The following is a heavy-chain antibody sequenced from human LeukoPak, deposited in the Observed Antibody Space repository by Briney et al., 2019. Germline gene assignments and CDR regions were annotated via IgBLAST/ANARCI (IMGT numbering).Heavy chain of an antibody. CDR3: AKRDQGFGYIFDY. D-gene: IGHD5-18*01. J-gene: IGHJ4*02. CDR1: GFTFNKFA. CDR2: VSGSGGSP. V-gene: IGHV3-23*01. Sequence: PGGSLRLSCAASGFTFNKFAMSWVRQAPGKGLEWVSGVSGSGGSPYFADSVKGRFTISRDNSKNTLYLQMNSLRAEDTAIYYCAKRDQGFGYIFDYWGQGTLVTVSS.